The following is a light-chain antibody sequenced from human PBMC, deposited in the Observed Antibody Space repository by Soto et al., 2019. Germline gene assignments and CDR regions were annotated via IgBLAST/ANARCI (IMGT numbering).Light chain of an antibody. Sequence: QSVLTQPASVSASPGQSITISCTGATIDITTYIYLSWYQQHPDQAPKLLIHEVINRPSGVSNRFSGSKSGKTPSLTIAGLQAEEEDDYYCSSHTGTDPLSVFGAGTKVTVL. CDR2: EVI. V-gene: IGLV2-14*01. CDR1: TIDITTYIY. CDR3: SSHTGTDPLSV. J-gene: IGLJ1*01.